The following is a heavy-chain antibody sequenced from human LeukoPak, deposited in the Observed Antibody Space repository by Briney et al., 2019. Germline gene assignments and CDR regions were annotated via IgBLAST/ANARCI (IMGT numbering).Heavy chain of an antibody. CDR2: IKQDGSEK. Sequence: GGSLRLSCAASGFTFSSYWMSWVRQAPGKWLEWVANIKQDGSEKYYVDSVKGRFTISRDNAKNSLYLQMNSLRAEDTAVYYCAREDQYNWNYAGQFDYWGQGTLVTVSS. CDR1: GFTFSSYW. D-gene: IGHD1-7*01. V-gene: IGHV3-7*01. J-gene: IGHJ4*02. CDR3: AREDQYNWNYAGQFDY.